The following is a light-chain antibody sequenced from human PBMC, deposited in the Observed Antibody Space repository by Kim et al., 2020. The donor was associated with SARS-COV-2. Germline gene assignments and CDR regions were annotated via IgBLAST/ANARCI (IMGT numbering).Light chain of an antibody. Sequence: SLSPGQTATTTRSGHNMGDKIAYWDQQRAGESPVGVIYEETKRPAGIPERFSGYNSGHTATLTIAMTQAMDEADYYCQAWDSANWVSGGGTKLTVL. CDR3: QAWDSANWV. V-gene: IGLV3-1*01. CDR2: EET. J-gene: IGLJ3*02. CDR1: NMGDKI.